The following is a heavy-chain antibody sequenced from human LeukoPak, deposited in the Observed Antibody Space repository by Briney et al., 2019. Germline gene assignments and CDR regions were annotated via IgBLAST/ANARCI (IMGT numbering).Heavy chain of an antibody. CDR1: GYTFTSYG. Sequence: GASVKVSCKASGYTFTSYGISWVRQAPGQGLEWMGWISAYNGNTNYAQKLQGRVTMTTDTSTSTAYMELRSLRSDDTAVYYCARDPGLLWFGELSSYYYHGMDVWGQGTTVAVSS. V-gene: IGHV1-18*01. J-gene: IGHJ6*02. CDR2: ISAYNGNT. D-gene: IGHD3-10*01. CDR3: ARDPGLLWFGELSSYYYHGMDV.